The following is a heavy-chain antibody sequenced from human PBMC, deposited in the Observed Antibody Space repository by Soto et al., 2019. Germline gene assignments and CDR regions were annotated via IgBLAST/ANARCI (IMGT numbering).Heavy chain of an antibody. J-gene: IGHJ5*02. CDR3: AKDQASGQGCFDA. CDR1: GFTFNIYG. Sequence: GGSLRLSCAASGFTFNIYGMHWVRQAPDKGLEWVALISYDGSNQYYADSVKGRFTISRDNSKNTQFLQMNSLRADDTAVYYCAKDQASGQGCFDAWGQGTLVTVSS. CDR2: ISYDGSNQ. V-gene: IGHV3-30*18.